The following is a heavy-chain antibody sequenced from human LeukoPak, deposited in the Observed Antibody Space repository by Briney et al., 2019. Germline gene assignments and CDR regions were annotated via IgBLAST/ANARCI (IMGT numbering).Heavy chain of an antibody. Sequence: GGSLRLSCAASGFTVSSNYMSWVRQAPGKGLEWVSIIYSDGSTYYADSVKGRFTISRDNSKNTLYLQMNSLRAEDTAVYYCARSPAGANYYLDVWGKGTTVTISS. D-gene: IGHD1-14*01. V-gene: IGHV3-66*01. CDR2: IYSDGST. CDR1: GFTVSSNY. J-gene: IGHJ6*03. CDR3: ARSPAGANYYLDV.